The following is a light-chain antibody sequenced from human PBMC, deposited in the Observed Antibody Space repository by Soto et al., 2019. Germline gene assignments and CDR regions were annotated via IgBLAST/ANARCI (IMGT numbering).Light chain of an antibody. Sequence: VLTQSPLSVSVTVGQPASISCRTSRSLVFRDGNTYLHWFQQRPGQSPRRLIENVSNRDSGVPDRFTGSGSGTDFTLEISRVEAEDDGMYYCMHSIDWPWTFGQGTKVEIK. CDR2: NVS. J-gene: IGKJ1*01. CDR1: RSLVFRDGNTY. CDR3: MHSIDWPWT. V-gene: IGKV2-30*01.